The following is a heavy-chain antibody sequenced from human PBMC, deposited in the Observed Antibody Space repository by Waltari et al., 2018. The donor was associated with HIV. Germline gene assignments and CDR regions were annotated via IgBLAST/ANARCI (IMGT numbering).Heavy chain of an antibody. CDR2: FYYRGST. J-gene: IGHJ5*02. D-gene: IGHD2-15*01. CDR3: ARLAVYCSGGSCHPNWFDP. V-gene: IGHV4-39*01. CDR1: GGSISSSSYY. Sequence: QLQLQESGPGLVKPSETLSLTCTVSGGSISSSSYYWGWIRQPPGKGVEWIGGFYYRGSTYLNPSLKSRGTISGDTSKNQFSRKLSSVTAADTAVYYWARLAVYCSGGSCHPNWFDPWGQGTLVTVSS.